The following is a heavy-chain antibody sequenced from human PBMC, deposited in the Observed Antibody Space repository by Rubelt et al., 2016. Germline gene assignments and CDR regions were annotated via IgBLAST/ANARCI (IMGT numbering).Heavy chain of an antibody. CDR1: GYIFTTYW. J-gene: IGHJ5*02. Sequence: EVQLVQSGAEVKKPGESLKISCKGSGYIFTTYWIAWVRQMPGKGLEWMGRIDPSDSYTIYSPSFHGHVTISADKVISTAYLQWSSLKASDTAMYYCARHQNSFDPWGQGTLVTVSS. CDR3: ARHQNSFDP. V-gene: IGHV5-10-1*01. D-gene: IGHD4-11*01. CDR2: IDPSDSYT.